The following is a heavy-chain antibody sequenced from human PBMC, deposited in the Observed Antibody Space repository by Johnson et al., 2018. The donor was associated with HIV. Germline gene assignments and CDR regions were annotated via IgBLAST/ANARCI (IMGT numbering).Heavy chain of an antibody. J-gene: IGHJ3*02. V-gene: IGHV3-30*03. D-gene: IGHD2-15*01. CDR3: ARGTGVVAATPDAFDI. CDR1: GFTFSVYY. CDR2: ISYDGSNK. Sequence: QVQLVESGGGLVKPGGSLRLSCAASGFTFSVYYMSWIRQAPGKGLEWVAVISYDGSNKYYPDSLKGRFTISRDNSKNTLYVQMNSLRAEDTALYYCARGTGVVAATPDAFDIWGQGTMVTVSS.